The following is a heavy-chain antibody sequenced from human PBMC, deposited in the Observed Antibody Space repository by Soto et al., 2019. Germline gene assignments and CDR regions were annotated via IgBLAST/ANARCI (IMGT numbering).Heavy chain of an antibody. Sequence: ASVKVSCKASGYTFTGYYLHWVRQAPGQGLEWMGWINPKSGGTKYAQNFQGRVTMTGDTSISTAYMEVSRVRSDDTAIYYCARARPVRLEVCDYWGQGTLVTVSS. J-gene: IGHJ4*02. CDR2: INPKSGGT. V-gene: IGHV1-2*02. D-gene: IGHD1-1*01. CDR1: GYTFTGYY. CDR3: ARARPVRLEVCDY.